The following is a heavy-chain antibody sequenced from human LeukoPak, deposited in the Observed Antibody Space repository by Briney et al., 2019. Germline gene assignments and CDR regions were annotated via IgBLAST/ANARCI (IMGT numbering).Heavy chain of an antibody. Sequence: GGSLRLSCAASGFTFSSYGMSWVRQAPGQGLEWVSAITATSSSTHDADSVQGRFTISRDNSENTLSLQMNSLRGDDTAVYYCANLYSGSPSDAFDVWGQGTMVTVSS. CDR2: ITATSSST. J-gene: IGHJ3*01. CDR3: ANLYSGSPSDAFDV. V-gene: IGHV3-23*01. CDR1: GFTFSSYG. D-gene: IGHD1-26*01.